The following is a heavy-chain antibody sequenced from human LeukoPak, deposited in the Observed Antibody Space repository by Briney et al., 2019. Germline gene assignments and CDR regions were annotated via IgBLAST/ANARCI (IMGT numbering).Heavy chain of an antibody. Sequence: GESLRISCKGSGYSFTSYLIGWVRQMPGKGLEWMGRIDPSDSYTNYSPSFQGHVTISADKSISTAYLQWSSLKASDTAMYYCARHWSGWRNWFDPWGQGTLVTVSS. CDR1: GYSFTSYL. CDR2: IDPSDSYT. D-gene: IGHD3-3*01. V-gene: IGHV5-10-1*01. J-gene: IGHJ5*02. CDR3: ARHWSGWRNWFDP.